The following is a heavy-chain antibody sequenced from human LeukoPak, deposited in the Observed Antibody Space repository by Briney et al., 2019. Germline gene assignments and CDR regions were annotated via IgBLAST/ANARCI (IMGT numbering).Heavy chain of an antibody. V-gene: IGHV1-2*02. D-gene: IGHD2-15*01. CDR3: ARALKRIVVVVAARLVPLDY. J-gene: IGHJ4*02. CDR1: GYTFTSYG. Sequence: ASVKVSCKASGYTFTSYGISWVRQAPGQGLEWMGWINPNSGGTNYAQKFQGRVTMTRDTSISTAYMELSRLRSDDTAVYYCARALKRIVVVVAARLVPLDYWGQGTLVTVSS. CDR2: INPNSGGT.